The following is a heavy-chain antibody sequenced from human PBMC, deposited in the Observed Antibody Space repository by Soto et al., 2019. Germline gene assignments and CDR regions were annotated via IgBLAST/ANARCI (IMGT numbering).Heavy chain of an antibody. CDR3: ARGRGELRFLEWFDP. J-gene: IGHJ5*02. V-gene: IGHV4-34*01. CDR1: GGSFSGYY. Sequence: ASETLSLTCAVYGGSFSGYYWSWIRQPPGKGLEWIGEINHSGSTNYNPSLKSRVTISVDTSKNQFSLKLSSVTAADTAVYYCARGRGELRFLEWFDPWGQGTLVTVSS. D-gene: IGHD3-3*01. CDR2: INHSGST.